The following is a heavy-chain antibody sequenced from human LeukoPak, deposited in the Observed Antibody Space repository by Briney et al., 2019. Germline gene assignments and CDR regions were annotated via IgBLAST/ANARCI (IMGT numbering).Heavy chain of an antibody. Sequence: GGSLRLSCVASGFTFSNYAVNWVRQAPGKGLEWVSCISYNGGSAHYADPVKGRFTVSRDNSKNTLYLQMNSLRAEDTAVYYCAKVMPPRDTAMGPHFDYWGQGALVTVSS. D-gene: IGHD5-18*01. CDR1: GFTFSNYA. CDR2: ISYNGGSA. J-gene: IGHJ4*02. CDR3: AKVMPPRDTAMGPHFDY. V-gene: IGHV3-23*01.